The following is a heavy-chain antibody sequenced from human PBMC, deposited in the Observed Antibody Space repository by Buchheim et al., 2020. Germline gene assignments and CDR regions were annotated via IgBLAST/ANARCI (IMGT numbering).Heavy chain of an antibody. CDR3: ARGPNSSSWYRNNDWFDP. CDR2: INHSGST. D-gene: IGHD6-13*01. Sequence: QVQLQQWGAGLLKPSETLSLTCAVYGGSFSGYYWSWIRQPPGKGLEWIGEINHSGSTNYNPSLKSRVTISVDTSKNQFPLKLSSVTAADTAVYYCARGPNSSSWYRNNDWFDPWGQGTL. CDR1: GGSFSGYY. J-gene: IGHJ5*02. V-gene: IGHV4-34*01.